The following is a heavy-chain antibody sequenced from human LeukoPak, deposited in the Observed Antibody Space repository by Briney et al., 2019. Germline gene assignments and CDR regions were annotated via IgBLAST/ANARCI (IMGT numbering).Heavy chain of an antibody. CDR1: GFTFSSYW. V-gene: IGHV3-30*02. J-gene: IGHJ4*02. Sequence: PGGSLRLSCAASGFTFSSYWMSWVRQAPGKGLEWVAFIRYDGSNKYYADSVKGRFTISRDNSKNTLYLQMNSLRAEDTAVYYCAKLPYSSSWSLSLDFDYWGQGTLVTVSS. CDR2: IRYDGSNK. D-gene: IGHD6-13*01. CDR3: AKLPYSSSWSLSLDFDY.